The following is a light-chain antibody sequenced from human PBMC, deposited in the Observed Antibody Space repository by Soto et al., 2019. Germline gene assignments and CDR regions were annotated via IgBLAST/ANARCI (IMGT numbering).Light chain of an antibody. CDR2: DVS. V-gene: IGLV2-14*01. CDR1: SSDVGGYNY. CDR3: SSYTSSSTYV. Sequence: QSALTQPASVSGSPGQSIAISCTGTSSDVGGYNYVSWYQQRPGKAPKLMVYDVSNRPSGVSNRFSGSKSGNTASLTIYGLRAEDEAYYYCSSYTSSSTYVFGSGTKLTVL. J-gene: IGLJ1*01.